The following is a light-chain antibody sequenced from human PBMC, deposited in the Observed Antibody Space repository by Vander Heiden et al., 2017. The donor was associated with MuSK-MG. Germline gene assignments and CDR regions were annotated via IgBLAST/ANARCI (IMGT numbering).Light chain of an antibody. CDR2: KNN. CDR1: SSNIGSNY. Sequence: QSVLTQPPSASGTPGQRVTISWSGSSSNIGSNYVYWYQQLPRATPNLLIYKNNQRPSGVPARFSGSKSGTSASLAISARRDEDEADYYCAAWDASMNYVFGTGTKVTGL. CDR3: AAWDASMNYV. J-gene: IGLJ1*01. V-gene: IGLV1-47*01.